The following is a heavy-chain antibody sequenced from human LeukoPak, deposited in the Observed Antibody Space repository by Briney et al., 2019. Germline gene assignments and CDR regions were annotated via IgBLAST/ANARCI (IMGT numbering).Heavy chain of an antibody. Sequence: PSETLSLTCTVSGGSISSSSYYWGWIRQPPGKGLEWIGSIYYSGSTYYNPSLKSRVTISVDTSKDQFSLKLSSVTAADTAVYYCARVDYFGSANDYWGQGTLVTVSS. J-gene: IGHJ4*02. CDR3: ARVDYFGSANDY. V-gene: IGHV4-39*07. D-gene: IGHD3-10*01. CDR1: GGSISSSSYY. CDR2: IYYSGST.